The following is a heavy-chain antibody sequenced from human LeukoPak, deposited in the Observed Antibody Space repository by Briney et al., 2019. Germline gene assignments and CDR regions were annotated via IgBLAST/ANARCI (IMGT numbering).Heavy chain of an antibody. J-gene: IGHJ4*02. CDR2: FDPEDGET. Sequence: GASVKVSCKVSGYTLTELSMHWVRQAPGKGLEWMGGFDPEDGETIYAQKFQGRVTMTEDTSTDTAYMELSSLRSEDTAVYYCATRVGRDGYNLYYFDYWGQGTLVTVSS. V-gene: IGHV1-24*01. CDR1: GYTLTELS. CDR3: ATRVGRDGYNLYYFDY. D-gene: IGHD5-24*01.